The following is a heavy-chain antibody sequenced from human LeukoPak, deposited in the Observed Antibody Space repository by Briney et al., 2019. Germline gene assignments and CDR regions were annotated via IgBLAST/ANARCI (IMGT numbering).Heavy chain of an antibody. D-gene: IGHD4-23*01. V-gene: IGHV3-73*01. CDR3: ASCLPVVTGAFDI. CDR2: IRSRANSYAT. Sequence: GGSPKISCAASGFTFSGSSMQLVRQASRKGVELVVRIRSRANSYATAYAASVKGRFTISRDDSKNTAYLQMNSLKSEDTAVYYCASCLPVVTGAFDIWGQGTMVTVSS. CDR1: GFTFSGSS. J-gene: IGHJ3*02.